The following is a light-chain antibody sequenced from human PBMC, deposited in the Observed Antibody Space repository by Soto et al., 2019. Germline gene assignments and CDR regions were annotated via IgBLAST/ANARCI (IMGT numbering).Light chain of an antibody. CDR1: TSDVGGYNY. CDR3: GSYTGSITYV. CDR2: EVT. Sequence: QSALTQPASVSGSPGQSITMSCTGTTSDVGGYNYVSWYQQHPGKAPILMIYEVTNRPSGVSNRFSGSKSGNTASLTISGLQVEDEAEYYCGSYTGSITYVFGTGTKVTVL. J-gene: IGLJ1*01. V-gene: IGLV2-14*01.